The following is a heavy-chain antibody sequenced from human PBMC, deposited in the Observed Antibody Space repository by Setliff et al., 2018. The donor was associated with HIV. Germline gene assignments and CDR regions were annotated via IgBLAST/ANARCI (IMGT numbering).Heavy chain of an antibody. D-gene: IGHD1-26*01. CDR3: ARRGIIAGTTNF. V-gene: IGHV4-39*01. CDR1: GGSIKSSSYY. J-gene: IGHJ4*02. CDR2: IYYSGNT. Sequence: SETLSLTCTVSGGSIKSSSYYWGWIRQPPGKGLEWIGSIYYSGNTYYNPSLKSRVTISEDRSRNQFSLRLTSVTAADTAVYYCARRGIIAGTTNFWGQGTPVTVSS.